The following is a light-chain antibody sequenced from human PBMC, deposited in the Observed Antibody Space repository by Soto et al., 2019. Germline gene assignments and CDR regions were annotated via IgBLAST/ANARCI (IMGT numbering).Light chain of an antibody. Sequence: DIVMTQSPDSLAVSLGERATINCKSSQSVLYSSNNKNYLAWHQQKPGQPPKLLIYWASTRESGVPDRFSGSGSGTDFTLTISSLQAEDVAVYYCQQYYSSPYTFGQGTKLDIK. CDR2: WAS. CDR1: QSVLYSSNNKNY. CDR3: QQYYSSPYT. V-gene: IGKV4-1*01. J-gene: IGKJ2*01.